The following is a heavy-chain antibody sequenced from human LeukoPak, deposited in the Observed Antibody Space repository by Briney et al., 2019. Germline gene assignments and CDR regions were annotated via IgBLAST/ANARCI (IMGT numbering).Heavy chain of an antibody. Sequence: GGSLRLSCAASGFTFSSYAMHWVRQAPGKGLEWVAVISCDGSNKYYADSVKGRFTISRDNSKNTLYLQMNSLRAEDTAVYYCARDPTYYYGSGTLHFDYWGQGTLVTVSS. D-gene: IGHD3-10*01. V-gene: IGHV3-30-3*01. J-gene: IGHJ4*02. CDR2: ISCDGSNK. CDR3: ARDPTYYYGSGTLHFDY. CDR1: GFTFSSYA.